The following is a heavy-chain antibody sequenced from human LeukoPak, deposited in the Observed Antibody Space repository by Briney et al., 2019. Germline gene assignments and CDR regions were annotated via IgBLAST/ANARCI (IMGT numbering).Heavy chain of an antibody. V-gene: IGHV1-69*13. CDR2: IIPIFGTA. CDR1: GGTFSSYA. Sequence: EASVKVSCKASGGTFSSYAISWVRQAPGQGLEWMGGIIPIFGTANYAQKSQGRVTITADESTSTAYMELSSLRSEDTAVYYCARGGITGTTSYFDYWGQGTLVAVSS. J-gene: IGHJ4*02. CDR3: ARGGITGTTSYFDY. D-gene: IGHD1-7*01.